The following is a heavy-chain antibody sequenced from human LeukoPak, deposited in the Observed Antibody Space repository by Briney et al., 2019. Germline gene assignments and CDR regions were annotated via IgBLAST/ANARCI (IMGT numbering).Heavy chain of an antibody. CDR3: ARDMGIVTGYYVDY. V-gene: IGHV3-23*01. CDR2: IGGSVSGV. J-gene: IGHJ4*02. Sequence: GGTLRLSCAASGFTLNTYDMSWVRQAPGKGLEWVSLIGGSVSGVYYADSVKGRFTISRDNAKNSLHLQMNSLRAEDTAVYYCARDMGIVTGYYVDYWGQGTLVTVSS. CDR1: GFTLNTYD. D-gene: IGHD3-9*01.